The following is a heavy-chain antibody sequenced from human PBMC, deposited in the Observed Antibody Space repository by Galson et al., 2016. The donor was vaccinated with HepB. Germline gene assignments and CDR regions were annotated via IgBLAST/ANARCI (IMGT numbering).Heavy chain of an antibody. Sequence: SLRLSCAASGFTFSTYAMSWVRQAPGKGLEWLANIKHDGSEKYFVDSVKGRFTISRDNAKNSLYLQMNSLRAEDTAVYYCARWKYYGSGSYGFDYWGQGTLVTVSS. CDR1: GFTFSTYA. J-gene: IGHJ4*02. CDR2: IKHDGSEK. V-gene: IGHV3-7*02. CDR3: ARWKYYGSGSYGFDY. D-gene: IGHD3-10*01.